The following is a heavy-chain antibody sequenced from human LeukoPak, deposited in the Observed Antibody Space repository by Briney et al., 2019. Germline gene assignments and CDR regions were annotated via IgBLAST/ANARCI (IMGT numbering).Heavy chain of an antibody. CDR1: GGSFSGYY. CDR3: ARITGTTFMDY. Sequence: SETLSLTRAVYGGSFSGYYWSWIRQPPGKGLEWIGEINHSGSTNYNPSLKSRVTISVDTSKNQFSLKLSSVTAADTAVYYCARITGTTFMDYWGQGTLVTVSS. D-gene: IGHD1-7*01. V-gene: IGHV4-34*01. J-gene: IGHJ4*02. CDR2: INHSGST.